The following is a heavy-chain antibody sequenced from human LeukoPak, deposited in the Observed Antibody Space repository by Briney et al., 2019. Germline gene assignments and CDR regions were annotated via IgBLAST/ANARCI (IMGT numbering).Heavy chain of an antibody. V-gene: IGHV3-33*01. CDR1: GFTFSNYG. CDR3: ARDSAYDRDY. Sequence: PGGSLRLSCAASGFTFSNYGMHWVRQAPGKGLVWVAVIWYDGSNKYYADSVKGRFTISRDNSKNTLYLQMNSLRAEDTAVYYCARDSAYDRDYWGQGTLVTVSS. D-gene: IGHD3-3*01. J-gene: IGHJ4*02. CDR2: IWYDGSNK.